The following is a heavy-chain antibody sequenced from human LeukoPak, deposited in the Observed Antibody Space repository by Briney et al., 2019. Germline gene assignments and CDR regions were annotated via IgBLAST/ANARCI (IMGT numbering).Heavy chain of an antibody. D-gene: IGHD3-16*02. CDR2: INHGGST. CDR3: ARGMPADYVWGSYRIYFDY. Sequence: PSETLSLTCAVYGGSFSGYYWSWIRQPPGKGLEWIGEINHGGSTNYNPSLKSRVTISVDTSKNQFSLKLSSVTAADTAVYYCARGMPADYVWGSYRIYFDYWGQGTLVTVSS. J-gene: IGHJ4*02. CDR1: GGSFSGYY. V-gene: IGHV4-34*01.